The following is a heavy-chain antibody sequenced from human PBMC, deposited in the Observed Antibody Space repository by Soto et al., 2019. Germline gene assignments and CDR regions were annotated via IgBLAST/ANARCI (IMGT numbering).Heavy chain of an antibody. D-gene: IGHD2-2*01. J-gene: IGHJ5*02. Sequence: PSQTLSLTFTVSGDSLSGGAPVCSWIRQPPGKGLEWIANVYYSGSSYYNPSLKSRLTISVDTTKNQFCLQLKSMTAADTAVYYCAKLSCTSSTCYFPGWFDPWGQGTLVTVSS. V-gene: IGHV4-31*03. CDR1: GDSLSGGAPV. CDR2: VYYSGSS. CDR3: AKLSCTSSTCYFPGWFDP.